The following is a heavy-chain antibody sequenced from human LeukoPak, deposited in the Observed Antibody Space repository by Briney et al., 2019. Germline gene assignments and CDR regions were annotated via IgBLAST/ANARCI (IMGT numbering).Heavy chain of an antibody. CDR3: ARDSAGNDY. V-gene: IGHV3-7*01. D-gene: IGHD6-13*01. J-gene: IGHJ4*02. CDR2: IKQDGSEK. CDR1: GFTFSTYW. Sequence: PGGSLRLSCAPSGFTFSTYWMSWVRQAPGKGLEWVANIKQDGSEKYYIDSVKGRFTISRDNAKNSLYLQMNSLRAEDTAMYYCARDSAGNDYWGQGTLVTVSS.